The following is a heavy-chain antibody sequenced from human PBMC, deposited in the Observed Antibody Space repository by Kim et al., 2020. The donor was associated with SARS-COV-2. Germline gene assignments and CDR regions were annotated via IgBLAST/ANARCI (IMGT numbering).Heavy chain of an antibody. Sequence: GGSLRLSCAASGFTFSSYAMSWVRQAPGKGLEWVSAISGSGGSTYYADSVKGRFTISRDNSKNTLYLQMNSLRAEDTAVYYCAKEIIVVVVAARGEVDAFDIWGQGTMVTVSS. CDR3: AKEIIVVVVAARGEVDAFDI. CDR1: GFTFSSYA. J-gene: IGHJ3*02. V-gene: IGHV3-23*01. CDR2: ISGSGGST. D-gene: IGHD2-15*01.